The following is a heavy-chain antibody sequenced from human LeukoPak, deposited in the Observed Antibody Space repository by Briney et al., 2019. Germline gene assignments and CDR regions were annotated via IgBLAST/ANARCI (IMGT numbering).Heavy chain of an antibody. D-gene: IGHD3-22*01. V-gene: IGHV4-59*01. CDR2: IYYSGST. Sequence: PSETLSLICTVSGGSISSYYWSWIRQPPGKGLEWIGYIYYSGSTNYNPFLKSRVTISVDTSKNQFSLKLSSVTAADTAVYYCATSSGYQDAFDIWGQGTMVTVSS. CDR3: ATSSGYQDAFDI. CDR1: GGSISSYY. J-gene: IGHJ3*02.